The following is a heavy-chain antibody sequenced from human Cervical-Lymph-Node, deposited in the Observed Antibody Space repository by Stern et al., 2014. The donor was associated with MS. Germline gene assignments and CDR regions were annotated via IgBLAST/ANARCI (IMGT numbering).Heavy chain of an antibody. J-gene: IGHJ6*02. CDR3: ARDRLRPTYYYYYGMDV. Sequence: VQLVESGAEVKKPGSSVKVSCKASGGTFSSYAISWVRQAPGQGLEWMGGVLPIFGTANYAQKVQGRVTITADESTSTAYMELSSLRSEDTAVYYCARDRLRPTYYYYYGMDVWGQGTTVTVSS. D-gene: IGHD5/OR15-5a*01. V-gene: IGHV1-69*01. CDR2: VLPIFGTA. CDR1: GGTFSSYA.